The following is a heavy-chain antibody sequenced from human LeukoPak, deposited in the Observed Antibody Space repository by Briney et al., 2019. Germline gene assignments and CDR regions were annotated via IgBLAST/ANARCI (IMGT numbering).Heavy chain of an antibody. CDR1: GFTFSTDW. Sequence: GSLRLSCAGSGFTFSTDWMSWVRQAPGKGLEWVGNINQDGSEKNFVDSVKGRFTISRDNAKNSLYLQLNRLRVEDTATYFCARDTTHTHYGDAFDLWGQGTLVAVSS. CDR3: ARDTTHTHYGDAFDL. J-gene: IGHJ3*01. V-gene: IGHV3-7*01. D-gene: IGHD4-17*01. CDR2: INQDGSEK.